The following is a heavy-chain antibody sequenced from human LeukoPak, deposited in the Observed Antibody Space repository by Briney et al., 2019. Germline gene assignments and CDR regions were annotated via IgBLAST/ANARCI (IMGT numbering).Heavy chain of an antibody. CDR3: AKEKLPSGYSFLTDY. Sequence: PGGSLRLSCAASGFTFNSYGMHWVRQAPGRGLEWVAVISYDGPNKYYAGSVKGRFTISRDDSKSTLYLQMNSLRPEDTAVYYCAKEKLPSGYSFLTDYWGQGTLVTVSS. V-gene: IGHV3-30*18. J-gene: IGHJ4*02. D-gene: IGHD5-18*01. CDR2: ISYDGPNK. CDR1: GFTFNSYG.